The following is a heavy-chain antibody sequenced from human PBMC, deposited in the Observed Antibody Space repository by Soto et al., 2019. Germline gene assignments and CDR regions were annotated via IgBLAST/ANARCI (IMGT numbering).Heavy chain of an antibody. D-gene: IGHD6-13*01. CDR1: GFTFDDYT. CDR2: ISWDGGST. Sequence: GGSLRLSCAASGFTFDDYTMHWVRQAPGKGLEWVSLISWDGGSTYYADSVKGRFTISRDNSKNSLYLQMNSLRTEDTALYYCAKEGAAAGPLQLYYYGMDVWGQGTTVTVSS. V-gene: IGHV3-43*01. J-gene: IGHJ6*02. CDR3: AKEGAAAGPLQLYYYGMDV.